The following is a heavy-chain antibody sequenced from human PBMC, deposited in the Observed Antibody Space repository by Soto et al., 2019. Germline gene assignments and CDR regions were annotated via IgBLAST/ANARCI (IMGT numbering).Heavy chain of an antibody. Sequence: TGGSLRLSCAASGFTFSSYAMSWVRQAPGKGLEWVSAISGSGGSTYYADSVKGRFTISRDNSKNTLYLQMNSLRAEDTAVYYCAKDWTRITIFGVVIGPVDYWGQGTLVTVSS. CDR1: GFTFSSYA. CDR3: AKDWTRITIFGVVIGPVDY. D-gene: IGHD3-3*01. V-gene: IGHV3-23*01. CDR2: ISGSGGST. J-gene: IGHJ4*02.